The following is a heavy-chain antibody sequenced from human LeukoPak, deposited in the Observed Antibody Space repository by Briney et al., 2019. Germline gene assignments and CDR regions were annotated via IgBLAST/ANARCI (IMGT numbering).Heavy chain of an antibody. CDR3: ARVYCSSTSCPNYYYYYMDV. J-gene: IGHJ6*03. V-gene: IGHV4-38-2*02. CDR1: GYSISSGYY. D-gene: IGHD2-2*01. Sequence: SETLSLTCTVSGYSISSGYYWGWIRQPPGKGLEWIGSTYHSGSTYYNPSLKSRVTISVDTSKNQFSLKLSSVTAADTAVYYCARVYCSSTSCPNYYYYYMDVWGKGTTVTISS. CDR2: TYHSGST.